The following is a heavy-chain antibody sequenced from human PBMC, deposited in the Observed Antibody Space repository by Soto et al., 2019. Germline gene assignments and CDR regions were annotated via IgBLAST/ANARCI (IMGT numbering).Heavy chain of an antibody. J-gene: IGHJ6*02. CDR2: TYWNDDR. D-gene: IGHD1-20*01. CDR3: ARIKGRTYDWRADGMDV. Sequence: QITLKESGPTLVKPTQTLTLNCTFSGVSLTTIGMGVGWIRQPPGKALEWHALTYWNDDRRYRPSPKSRVDITKDTSKNQVVLTMDNMDPVDTDTYYYARIKGRTYDWRADGMDVWGQGTTVTVSS. V-gene: IGHV2-5*01. CDR1: GVSLTTIGMG.